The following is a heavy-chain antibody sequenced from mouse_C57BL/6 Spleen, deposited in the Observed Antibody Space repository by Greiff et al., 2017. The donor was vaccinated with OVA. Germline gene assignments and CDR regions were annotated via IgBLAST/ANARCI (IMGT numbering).Heavy chain of an antibody. V-gene: IGHV5-9-1*02. CDR3: TREVYYGNVFDY. CDR1: GFTFSSYA. J-gene: IGHJ2*01. Sequence: EVQLVESGEGLVKPGGSLKLSCAASGFTFSSYAMSWVRQTPEKRLEWVAYISSGGDYIYYADTVKGRFTISRDNARNTLYLQMSSLKSEDTAMYYCTREVYYGNVFDYWGQGTTLTVSS. CDR2: ISSGGDYI. D-gene: IGHD2-1*01.